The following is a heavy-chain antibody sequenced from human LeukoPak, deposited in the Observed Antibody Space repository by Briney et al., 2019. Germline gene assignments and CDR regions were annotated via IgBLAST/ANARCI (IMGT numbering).Heavy chain of an antibody. CDR2: FDPEDGET. D-gene: IGHD6-19*01. CDR1: GYTLTELS. J-gene: IGHJ1*01. CDR3: ATSVAGNEYFQH. Sequence: ASVKVSCKVSGYTLTELSMHWVRQAPGKGLEWMGGFDPEDGETIYAQKFQGRVTMTEDTSTDTAYMELSSLRSEDTAVYYCATSVAGNEYFQHWGQGTLVTVSS. V-gene: IGHV1-24*01.